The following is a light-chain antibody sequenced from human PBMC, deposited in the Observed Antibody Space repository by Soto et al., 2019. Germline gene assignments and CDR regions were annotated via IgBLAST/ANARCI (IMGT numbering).Light chain of an antibody. J-gene: IGKJ1*01. Sequence: IVMTQSPGTLSLSPGERATLSCRASQSVSSNLAWYQQKPGQAPRLLIYGASTRATGIPARFSGSGSGTEFTLTISSLQSEEFAVYYCQQYNNWFTFGQGTKVDIK. V-gene: IGKV3-15*01. CDR3: QQYNNWFT. CDR2: GAS. CDR1: QSVSSN.